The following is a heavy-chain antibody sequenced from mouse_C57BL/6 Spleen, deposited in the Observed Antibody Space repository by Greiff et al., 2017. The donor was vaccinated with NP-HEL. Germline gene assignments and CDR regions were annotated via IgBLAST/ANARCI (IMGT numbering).Heavy chain of an antibody. CDR1: GYAFSSSW. CDR3: ARSRTAHMDY. CDR2: IYPGDGDT. Sequence: VKLQQSGPELVKPGASVKISCKASGYAFSSSWMNWVKQRPGQGLEWIGRIYPGDGDTNYNGKFKGKATLTADKSSSTAYMQLSSLTSEDSAVYFCARSRTAHMDYWGQGTSVTVSS. J-gene: IGHJ4*01. D-gene: IGHD3-2*02. V-gene: IGHV1-82*01.